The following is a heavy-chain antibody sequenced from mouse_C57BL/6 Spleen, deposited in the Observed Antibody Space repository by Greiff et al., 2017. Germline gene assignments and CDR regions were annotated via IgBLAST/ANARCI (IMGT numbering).Heavy chain of an antibody. V-gene: IGHV1-82*01. J-gene: IGHJ2*01. D-gene: IGHD2-3*01. Sequence: QVQLQQSGPELVKPGASVKISCKASGYAFSSSWMNWVKQRPGKGLEWIGRIYPGDGDTNYNGKFKGKATLTASKSSSTAYIQLSSLTSEDSAVSFGARGGGGVYDGYYEDYWGQGTTLTVSS. CDR1: GYAFSSSW. CDR2: IYPGDGDT. CDR3: ARGGGGVYDGYYEDY.